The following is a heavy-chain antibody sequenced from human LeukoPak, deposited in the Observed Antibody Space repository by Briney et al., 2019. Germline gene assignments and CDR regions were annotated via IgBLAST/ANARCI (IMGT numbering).Heavy chain of an antibody. CDR2: ITNTGNSM. V-gene: IGHV3-11*01. Sequence: GGSLRLSCAASGFTFSDSYMTWIRQAPGKGLEWVSYITNTGNSMEYVDSVKGRFTISRDNSKNTLYLQMNSLRAEDTAVYYCAASYGSGSYYNVFYYYYMDVWGKGTTVTISS. CDR1: GFTFSDSY. D-gene: IGHD3-10*01. J-gene: IGHJ6*03. CDR3: AASYGSGSYYNVFYYYYMDV.